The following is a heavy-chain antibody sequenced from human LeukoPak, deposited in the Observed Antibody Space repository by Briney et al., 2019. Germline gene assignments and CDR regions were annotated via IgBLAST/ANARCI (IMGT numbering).Heavy chain of an antibody. Sequence: PGGSLRLSCAASGFTFGSYGMSWVRQAPGKGLEWVSFITPNADRTSYADSVEGRFTISRDNPRSTLYMQMNSLRDEDTALYYCAIMHGYYDGSGYWVQWGQGTLVTVSS. J-gene: IGHJ1*01. CDR1: GFTFGSYG. D-gene: IGHD3-22*01. V-gene: IGHV3-23*01. CDR3: AIMHGYYDGSGYWVQ. CDR2: ITPNADRT.